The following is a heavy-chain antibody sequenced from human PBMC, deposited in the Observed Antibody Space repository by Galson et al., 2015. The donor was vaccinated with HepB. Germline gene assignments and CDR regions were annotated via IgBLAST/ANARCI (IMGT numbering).Heavy chain of an antibody. Sequence: SLRLSCAASGFTFSDYYMSWIRQAPGKGLEWVSYISSSSSYTNYADSVKGRFTISRDNAKNSLYLQMNSLRAEDTAVYYCARVGHCGGDCTLYYFDYWGQGTLVTVSS. CDR3: ARVGHCGGDCTLYYFDY. J-gene: IGHJ4*02. D-gene: IGHD2-21*02. V-gene: IGHV3-11*06. CDR2: ISSSSSYT. CDR1: GFTFSDYY.